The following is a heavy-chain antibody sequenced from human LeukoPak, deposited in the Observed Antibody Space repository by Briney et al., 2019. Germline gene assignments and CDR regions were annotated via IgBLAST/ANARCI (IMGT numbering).Heavy chain of an antibody. V-gene: IGHV3-48*03. CDR3: ARSSGYYYFDFDY. D-gene: IGHD3-22*01. CDR1: GFTFSSSA. CDR2: ISSSGSTI. Sequence: GGSLRLSCAASGFTFSSSAMSWVRQAPGKGLKWVSYISSSGSTIYYADSVKGRFTISRDNAKNSLYLQMNSLRAEDTAVYYCARSSGYYYFDFDYWGQGTLVTVSS. J-gene: IGHJ4*02.